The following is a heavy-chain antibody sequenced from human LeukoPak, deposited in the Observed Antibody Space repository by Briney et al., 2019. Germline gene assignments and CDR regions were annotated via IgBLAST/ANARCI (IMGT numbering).Heavy chain of an antibody. Sequence: PGGSLRLSCEASGFTFSRYWMHWVRQAPGKGLVWVSRIKSDGKTNYADSVKGRFTISRDNAKNTVSLQMDSLRAEDTGVYYCARAPSEVGGYYPEYFRHWGQGTLVTVLS. J-gene: IGHJ1*01. CDR2: IKSDGKT. CDR3: ARAPSEVGGYYPEYFRH. CDR1: GFTFSRYW. V-gene: IGHV3-74*01. D-gene: IGHD3-22*01.